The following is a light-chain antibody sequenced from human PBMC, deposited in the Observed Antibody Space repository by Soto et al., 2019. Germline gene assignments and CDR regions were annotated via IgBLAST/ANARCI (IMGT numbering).Light chain of an antibody. CDR3: QQYGSPIA. Sequence: EIVLTQSPGTVSLSPGERATLSCRASQSVNNNLAWYQQKPGQPPRLLIYGASSRATGIPDRFSGSGSGTDFTLTISRLEPEDFAVYYCQQYGSPIAFGQGTRLEIK. CDR1: QSVNNN. CDR2: GAS. J-gene: IGKJ5*01. V-gene: IGKV3-20*01.